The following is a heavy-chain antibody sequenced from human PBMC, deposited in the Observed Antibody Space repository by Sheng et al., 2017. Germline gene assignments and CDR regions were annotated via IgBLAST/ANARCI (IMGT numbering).Heavy chain of an antibody. J-gene: IGHJ4*02. D-gene: IGHD1-1*01. CDR1: YGTFSTYS. Sequence: QVPLVQSGPEVREPGSSVTVSCKASYGTFSTYSIGWVRQAPGQGLEWIGGIFPILGTTNYAQKFQGRVTITADESTSTAYMELNSLTSEDTAVYFCARRTLNGGYFGSWGLGTLVTVS. V-gene: IGHV1-69*13. CDR2: IFPILGTT. CDR3: ARRTLNGGYFGS.